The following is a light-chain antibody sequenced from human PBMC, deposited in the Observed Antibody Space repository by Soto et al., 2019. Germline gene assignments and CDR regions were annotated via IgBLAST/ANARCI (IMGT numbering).Light chain of an antibody. V-gene: IGLV2-11*01. CDR1: SSDVGGYNY. Sequence: QSALTQPRSVSGSPGQAVTISCTGTSSDVGGYNYVSWYQHHPGKAPKFMIYDVTKRPSGVPDRFSGSKSGNTASLTISGLQTEDEADYYCCSYAGGYTWVFGGGTKLTVL. J-gene: IGLJ3*02. CDR3: CSYAGGYTWV. CDR2: DVT.